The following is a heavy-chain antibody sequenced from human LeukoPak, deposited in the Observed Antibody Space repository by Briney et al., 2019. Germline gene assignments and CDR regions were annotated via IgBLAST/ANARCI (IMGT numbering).Heavy chain of an antibody. Sequence: GGSLRLSCAASGFTFSGYNLDWVRQAPGKGLEWVSYISGTSSNIYYADSVKGRFTISRDNAKNSLYLQMNSLRAEDTAVYYCARDLEPLNYWGQGTLVTVSS. J-gene: IGHJ4*02. D-gene: IGHD3-3*01. CDR1: GFTFSGYN. V-gene: IGHV3-48*01. CDR3: ARDLEPLNY. CDR2: ISGTSSNI.